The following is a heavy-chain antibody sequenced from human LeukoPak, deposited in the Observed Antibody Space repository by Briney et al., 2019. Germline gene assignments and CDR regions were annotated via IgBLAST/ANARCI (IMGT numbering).Heavy chain of an antibody. V-gene: IGHV3-20*04. D-gene: IGHD2-21*02. CDR2: IKWNGGST. J-gene: IGHJ3*02. CDR3: ARDYSYCGGDCTAFDI. Sequence: GGSLRLSCAASGFNFDDYGMNWVRQAPGKGLEWVPGIKWNGGSTGYADSVKGRFTISRDNAKNSLYLQMNSLRAEDTALYYCARDYSYCGGDCTAFDIWGQGTMVTVSS. CDR1: GFNFDDYG.